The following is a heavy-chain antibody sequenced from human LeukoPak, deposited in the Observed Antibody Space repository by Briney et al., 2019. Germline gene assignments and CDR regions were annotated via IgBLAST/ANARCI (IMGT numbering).Heavy chain of an antibody. CDR2: IYHSGGT. J-gene: IGHJ6*02. CDR1: GGSVSSSNW. D-gene: IGHD3-10*01. V-gene: IGHV4-4*02. Sequence: SGTLSLTCVVSGGSVSSSNWWNWVRQSPGKGLEWIGEIYHSGGTNYDPSFKSRLTMSVDKSKNQFSLELSSVTAADTAVYYCARGDIDYYASGSYYNQYYFHGMDVWGQGTTVTVSS. CDR3: ARGDIDYYASGSYYNQYYFHGMDV.